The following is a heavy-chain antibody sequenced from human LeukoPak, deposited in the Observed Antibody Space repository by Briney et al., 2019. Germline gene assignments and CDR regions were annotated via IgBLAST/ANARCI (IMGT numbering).Heavy chain of an antibody. CDR1: GFTFTSSA. J-gene: IGHJ4*02. D-gene: IGHD1-26*01. CDR2: IVVGSGNT. CDR3: ARRPVGDDGPQFDY. V-gene: IGHV1-58*01. Sequence: GASVKVSCKASGFTFTSSAVQWVRQARGQRLEWTGWIVVGSGNTNYAQKFQERVTITRDMSTSTAYMELSSLKASDTAMYYCARRPVGDDGPQFDYWGQGTLVTVSS.